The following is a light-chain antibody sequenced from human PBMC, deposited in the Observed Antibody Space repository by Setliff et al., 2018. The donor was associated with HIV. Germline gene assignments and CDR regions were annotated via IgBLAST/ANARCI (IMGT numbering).Light chain of an antibody. CDR3: SSYTSSTPLYV. J-gene: IGLJ1*01. V-gene: IGLV2-14*03. CDR2: AVS. CDR1: SSDVGGYNY. Sequence: SVLTQPASVSGSPGQSITISCTGSSSDVGGYNYVSWYQQHPGKAPKLMIYAVSNRPSGVSNRFSGSKSGNTASLTISGLQAEDEADYYCSSYTSSTPLYVFGTGTKV.